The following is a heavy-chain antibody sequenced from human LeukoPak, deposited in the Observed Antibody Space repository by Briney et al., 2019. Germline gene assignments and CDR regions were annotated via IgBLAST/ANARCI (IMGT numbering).Heavy chain of an antibody. Sequence: IPSGTLSLTCAVSGGSISSRNWWSWVRQPPGKGLEWIGEIYHSGSTNYNPSLKSRVTISVDKSKNQFSLKLSSVTAADTAVYYCARFWSGYPYYFDYWGQGTLVTVSS. J-gene: IGHJ4*02. V-gene: IGHV4-4*02. CDR2: IYHSGST. CDR1: GGSISSRNW. D-gene: IGHD3-3*01. CDR3: ARFWSGYPYYFDY.